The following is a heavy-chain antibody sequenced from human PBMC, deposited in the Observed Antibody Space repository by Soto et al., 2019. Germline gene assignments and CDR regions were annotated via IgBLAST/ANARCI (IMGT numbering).Heavy chain of an antibody. D-gene: IGHD3-16*02. CDR1: GGTFSSYT. CDR2: ISAYNGNI. V-gene: IGHV1-18*01. CDR3: ARALSGPGLFDY. Sequence: ASVKVSCKASGGTFSSYTISWVRQAPGQGLEWMGWISAYNGNIKYAQKLQGRVTMTTDTSTSTAYMELRSLRSDDTAVYYCARALSGPGLFDYWGQGTLVTVSS. J-gene: IGHJ4*02.